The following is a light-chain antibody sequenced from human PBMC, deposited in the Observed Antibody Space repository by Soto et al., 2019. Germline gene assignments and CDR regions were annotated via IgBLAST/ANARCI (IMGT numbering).Light chain of an antibody. CDR1: SSNIGAGYD. Sequence: QSVLTQPPSVSGAPGQRVTISCTGSSSNIGAGYDVHWYQQLPGTAPKLLIYGNINRPSGVPDRFSGSKSGTSASLASTGLQDEDEADYDCQSYDSSLSGVVFGGGTKVTVL. CDR2: GNI. V-gene: IGLV1-40*01. J-gene: IGLJ2*01. CDR3: QSYDSSLSGVV.